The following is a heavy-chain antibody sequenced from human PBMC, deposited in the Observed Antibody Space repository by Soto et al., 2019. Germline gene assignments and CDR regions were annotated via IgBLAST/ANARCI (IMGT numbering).Heavy chain of an antibody. V-gene: IGHV4-34*01. J-gene: IGHJ4*02. CDR3: ARENGDYVSGYFDY. CDR2: INHSGST. Sequence: SETLSLTCAVYGGSFSGYYWSWIRQPPGKGLEWIGEINHSGSTNYNPSLKSRVTISVDTSKNQFSLKLSSVTAADTAVYYCARENGDYVSGYFDYWGQGTLVTVS. D-gene: IGHD4-17*01. CDR1: GGSFSGYY.